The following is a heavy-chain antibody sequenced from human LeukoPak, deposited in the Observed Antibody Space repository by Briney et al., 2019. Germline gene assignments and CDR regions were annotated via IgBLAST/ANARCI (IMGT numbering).Heavy chain of an antibody. D-gene: IGHD2-2*01. V-gene: IGHV1-69*13. J-gene: IGHJ6*02. CDR2: IIPIFGTA. Sequence: SVKVSCKASGYTFTSYYMHWVRQAPGQGLEWMGGIIPIFGTANYAQKFQGRVTITADESTSTAYMELSSLRSEDTAVYYCAQGVPAAIYLRYYYYGMDVWGQGTTVTVSS. CDR1: GYTFTSYY. CDR3: AQGVPAAIYLRYYYYGMDV.